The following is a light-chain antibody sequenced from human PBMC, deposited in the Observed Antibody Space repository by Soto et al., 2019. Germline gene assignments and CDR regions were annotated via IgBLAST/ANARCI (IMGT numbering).Light chain of an antibody. Sequence: EIVLTQSPGTLSLSPGERATLSCRASETVDSNSLAWYQQKPGQAPRLLIYAASRRATGIPDRVIGSGSGTAFSLIINRLEPEDFAVYYCQQYGGSPSFTFGPGTRVDVK. J-gene: IGKJ3*01. CDR1: ETVDSNS. CDR3: QQYGGSPSFT. V-gene: IGKV3-20*01. CDR2: AAS.